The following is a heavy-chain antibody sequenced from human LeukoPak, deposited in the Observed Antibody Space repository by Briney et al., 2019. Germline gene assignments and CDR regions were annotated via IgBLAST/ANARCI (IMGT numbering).Heavy chain of an antibody. D-gene: IGHD2-2*01. CDR2: ISAYNGNT. V-gene: IGHV1-18*01. CDR1: GYTFTSYG. Sequence: ASVKVSCKASGYTFTSYGISWVRQAPGQGLEWMGWISAYNGNTNYAQKLQGRVTMTTDTSTSTAYMELRSLRSDDTAVYYCARIPVVPAAKGWFDSWGQGTLVTVSS. J-gene: IGHJ5*01. CDR3: ARIPVVPAAKGWFDS.